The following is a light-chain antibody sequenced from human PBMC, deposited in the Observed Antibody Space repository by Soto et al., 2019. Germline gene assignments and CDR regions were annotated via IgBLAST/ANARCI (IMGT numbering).Light chain of an antibody. Sequence: EIVLTQSPGTLSLSPGESAALSCRASQSVTSNYLVWYRQEPGQAPRLLIYAISSRAAGIPDRFNGSGSGTDFTLTITRLEPEDSAVYYCQQHSNSPWTFGQGTRVEV. CDR1: QSVTSNY. V-gene: IGKV3D-20*02. CDR2: AIS. J-gene: IGKJ1*01. CDR3: QQHSNSPWT.